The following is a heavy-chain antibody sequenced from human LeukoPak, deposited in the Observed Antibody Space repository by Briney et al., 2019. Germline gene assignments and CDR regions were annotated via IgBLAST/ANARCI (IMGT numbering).Heavy chain of an antibody. CDR3: ARAWGDTITTHFDY. Sequence: ASVKVSCKASGYTFTSYYMHWVRQAPGQGGERMGVINPSGGRTSYAQKFQGRVTITRDTSTSTVYMELSSLRSEDTAVYYCARAWGDTITTHFDYWGQGTLVTVSS. J-gene: IGHJ4*02. CDR2: INPSGGRT. CDR1: GYTFTSYY. V-gene: IGHV1-46*03. D-gene: IGHD5-12*01.